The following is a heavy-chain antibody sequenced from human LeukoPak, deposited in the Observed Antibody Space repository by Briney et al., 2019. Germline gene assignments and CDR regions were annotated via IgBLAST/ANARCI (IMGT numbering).Heavy chain of an antibody. Sequence: PGGSLRLSCSASGFVFTIYTMYWVRQAPGKGPEYASTISGSGNGFSIYYADSVKGRFTISRDDSKSILYLQMNGLRSEDTAVYYCVKDFGRIRGTPDSWGQGTLVTVSS. D-gene: IGHD1-26*01. CDR3: VKDFGRIRGTPDS. V-gene: IGHV3-64D*06. CDR2: ISGSGNGFSI. J-gene: IGHJ4*02. CDR1: GFVFTIYT.